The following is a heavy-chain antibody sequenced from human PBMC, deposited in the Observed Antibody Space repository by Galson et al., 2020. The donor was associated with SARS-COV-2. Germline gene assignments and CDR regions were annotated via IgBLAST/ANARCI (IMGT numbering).Heavy chain of an antibody. CDR2: INAGNGNT. D-gene: IGHD6-13*01. CDR3: AGPRSLYSSSLIFDY. CDR1: GYTFTSYA. V-gene: IGHV1-3*01. J-gene: IGHJ4*02. Sequence: ASVKVSCKASGYTFTSYAMHWVRQAPGQRLEWMGWINAGNGNTKYSQKFQGRVTITRDTSASTAYMELSSLRSEDTAVYYCAGPRSLYSSSLIFDYWGQGTLVTVAS.